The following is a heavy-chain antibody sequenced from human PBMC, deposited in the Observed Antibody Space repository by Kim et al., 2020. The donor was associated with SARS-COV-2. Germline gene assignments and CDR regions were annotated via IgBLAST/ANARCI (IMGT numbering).Heavy chain of an antibody. CDR3: ARGDYYYYYHMDV. Sequence: ADPVKGRFTITRDNAKHTLFLQMNILRAEEMAVYYCARGDYYYYYHMDVWGQGTTVTVSS. D-gene: IGHD2-21*02. V-gene: IGHV3-30*01. J-gene: IGHJ6*02.